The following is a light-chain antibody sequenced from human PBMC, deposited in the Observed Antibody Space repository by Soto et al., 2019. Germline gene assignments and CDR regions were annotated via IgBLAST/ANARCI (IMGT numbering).Light chain of an antibody. J-gene: IGLJ1*01. V-gene: IGLV2-14*03. CDR3: SSFTTSTSDA. Sequence: QSALTQPASVSGSPGQSITISCTGTSSDVGAYDYVSWYQQHPGEVHKLMIFDVSDRPSGVSNRFSGSKSGNTASLTISGLQAEDEADYYCSSFTTSTSDAFGTGTKVTVL. CDR2: DVS. CDR1: SSDVGAYDY.